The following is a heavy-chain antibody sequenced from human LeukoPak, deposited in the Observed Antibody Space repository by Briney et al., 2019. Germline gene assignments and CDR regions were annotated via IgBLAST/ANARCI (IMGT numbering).Heavy chain of an antibody. D-gene: IGHD6-19*01. CDR1: AFTFSSYG. J-gene: IGHJ4*02. CDR3: AKDQDGGSGWYTADFDY. Sequence: GGSLRLSCAASAFTFSSYGMSWVRQAPGKGLEWVSAISGSGGSTYYADSVKGRFTISRDNSKNTLCLQMNSLRAEDTAVYYCAKDQDGGSGWYTADFDYWGQGTLVTVSS. CDR2: ISGSGGST. V-gene: IGHV3-23*01.